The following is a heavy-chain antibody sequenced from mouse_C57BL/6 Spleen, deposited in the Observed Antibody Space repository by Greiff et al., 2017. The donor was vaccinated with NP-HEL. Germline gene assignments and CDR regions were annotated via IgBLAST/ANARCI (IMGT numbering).Heavy chain of an antibody. D-gene: IGHD4-1*01. CDR1: GFSFTSYG. V-gene: IGHV2-2*01. CDR3: ARIIWDGYFDV. J-gene: IGHJ1*03. CDR2: IWSGGST. Sequence: VKLVESGPGLVQPSQSLSITCTVSGFSFTSYGVHWVRQSPGKGLEWLGVIWSGGSTDYNAAFISRLSISKDNSKSQVFFKMNSLQADDTAIYYCARIIWDGYFDVWGTGTTVTVSS.